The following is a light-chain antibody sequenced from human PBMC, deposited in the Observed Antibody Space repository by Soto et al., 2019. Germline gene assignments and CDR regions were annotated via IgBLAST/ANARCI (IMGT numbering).Light chain of an antibody. V-gene: IGKV1-13*02. CDR2: DAS. J-gene: IGKJ5*01. Sequence: AIQLTQSPSSLPASVGDRVTITCRASQGISSALAWYQQKPGKAPKLLIYDASSLESGVPSRFSGSGSGTDFPLTISSLQPEDFASYYCQQFNSYPSFGQGTRLEI. CDR3: QQFNSYPS. CDR1: QGISSA.